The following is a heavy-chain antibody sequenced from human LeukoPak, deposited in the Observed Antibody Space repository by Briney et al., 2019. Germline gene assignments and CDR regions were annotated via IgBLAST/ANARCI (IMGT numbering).Heavy chain of an antibody. CDR1: GFTFDDYA. D-gene: IGHD5-18*01. Sequence: PGRSLRLSCGGSGFTFDDYAMHWVRQVPGKGLEWVSCVSWNSGAIDYAESVKGRFTISRDNAKNSPYLQMNSLRTEDTALYFCARDRAYSYGYTYFDLWGRGTLVTVSS. CDR2: VSWNSGAI. V-gene: IGHV3-9*01. CDR3: ARDRAYSYGYTYFDL. J-gene: IGHJ2*01.